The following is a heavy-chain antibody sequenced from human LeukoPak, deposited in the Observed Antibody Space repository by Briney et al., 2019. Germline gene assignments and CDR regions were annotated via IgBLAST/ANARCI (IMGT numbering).Heavy chain of an antibody. CDR2: ISAYNGNT. CDR3: ASFGAVAGTQRRQPSYAFDI. V-gene: IGHV1-18*01. CDR1: GYTFTSYG. D-gene: IGHD6-19*01. J-gene: IGHJ3*02. Sequence: GASVKVSCKASGYTFTSYGISWVRQAPGQGLEWMGWISAYNGNTNYAQKLQGRVTMTTDTSTSTAHMELRSLRSDDTAVYYCASFGAVAGTQRRQPSYAFDIWGQGTMVTVSS.